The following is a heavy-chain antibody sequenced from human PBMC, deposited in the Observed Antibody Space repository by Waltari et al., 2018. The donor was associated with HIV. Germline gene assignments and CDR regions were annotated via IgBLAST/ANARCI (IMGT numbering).Heavy chain of an antibody. V-gene: IGHV3-48*04. J-gene: IGHJ4*02. Sequence: EVQLVESGGGLVHPGGSLRLSCAASGFTFSSYAMNWVRQAPGKGRGLVSYISSSRTTIKNADTVKGRFTITKDNAKSLLYLQMSSRRAEDTAVYFCARERFGSSYFGDWGRGTLVTVSA. D-gene: IGHD6-6*01. CDR3: ARERFGSSYFGD. CDR1: GFTFSSYA. CDR2: ISSSRTTI.